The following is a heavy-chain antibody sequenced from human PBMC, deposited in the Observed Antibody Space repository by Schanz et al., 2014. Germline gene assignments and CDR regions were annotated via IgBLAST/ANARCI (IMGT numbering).Heavy chain of an antibody. V-gene: IGHV3-11*04. Sequence: VQLMESGGGLVKPGGSLRLSCAASGFTFGDYAMTWVRQAPGKGPEYVSYISSGGTTTYHSDSVKGRFTISRDSAENSLYLQMNSLRAEDTAVYYCARPALWFGDNCFDPWGQGTLVTVSS. CDR1: GFTFGDYA. D-gene: IGHD3-10*01. J-gene: IGHJ5*02. CDR2: ISSGGTTT. CDR3: ARPALWFGDNCFDP.